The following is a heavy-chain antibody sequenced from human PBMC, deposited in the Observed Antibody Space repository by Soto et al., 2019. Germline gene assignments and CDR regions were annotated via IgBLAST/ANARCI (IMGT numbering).Heavy chain of an antibody. J-gene: IGHJ5*02. CDR1: GGSISSGGYY. V-gene: IGHV4-31*03. CDR2: IYYSGST. CDR3: ARDISRDEIAAAGTGDWFDP. D-gene: IGHD6-13*01. Sequence: QVQLQESGPGLVKPSQTLSLTCTVSGGSISSGGYYWSWIRQHPGKGLEWIGYIYYSGSTYYNPSLKSRVTISVDTSKNQFSLKLSSVTAADTAVYYCARDISRDEIAAAGTGDWFDPWGQGTLVTVSS.